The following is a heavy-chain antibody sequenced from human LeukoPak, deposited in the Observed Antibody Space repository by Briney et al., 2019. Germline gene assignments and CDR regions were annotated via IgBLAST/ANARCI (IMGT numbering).Heavy chain of an antibody. CDR1: GGSISSGGYY. J-gene: IGHJ3*02. CDR2: IYYNGNT. Sequence: PSQTLSLTCTVSGGSISSGGYYWSWIRQHPGKGLEWLGYIYYNGNTYYNPSLKGRVTISLDTSKKQFSLTVRSVTAADTAIYYCARDPQLGIGRPSDDFDIWGQGTMVTVPS. D-gene: IGHD7-27*01. CDR3: ARDPQLGIGRPSDDFDI. V-gene: IGHV4-31*03.